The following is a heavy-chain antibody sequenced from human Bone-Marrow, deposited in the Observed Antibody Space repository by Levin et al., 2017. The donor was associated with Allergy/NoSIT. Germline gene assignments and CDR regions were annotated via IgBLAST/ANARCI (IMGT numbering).Heavy chain of an antibody. D-gene: IGHD3-22*01. V-gene: IGHV3-23*01. CDR2: LRDTGDDK. J-gene: IGHJ4*02. CDR1: GFTFSSYA. CDR3: AKHLSLVVIDPFDY. Sequence: PGGSLRLSCAGSGFTFSSYAMSWVRQAPGKGLEWVSALRDTGDDKHYADSVKGRFTISRDNSKNTLYLQMNSLRADDTAVYYCAKHLSLVVIDPFDYWGQGALVTVSS.